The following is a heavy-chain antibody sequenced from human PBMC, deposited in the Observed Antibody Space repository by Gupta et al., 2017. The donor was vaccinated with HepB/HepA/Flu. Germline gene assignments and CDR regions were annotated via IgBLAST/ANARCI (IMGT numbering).Heavy chain of an antibody. CDR2: IYDGGSS. J-gene: IGHJ4*02. D-gene: IGHD3-10*01. Sequence: EVQVVESGGGLVQPGGSLRLSCAASGLSVTNHHMTWVRQAPGKGLEWVSVIYDGGSSYYADSVKGRFTISRDTSKNMVYLQMNSLRDEDTAVYYCAGNWFGPEDTWGQGTLVTVSS. V-gene: IGHV3-66*01. CDR3: AGNWFGPEDT. CDR1: GLSVTNHH.